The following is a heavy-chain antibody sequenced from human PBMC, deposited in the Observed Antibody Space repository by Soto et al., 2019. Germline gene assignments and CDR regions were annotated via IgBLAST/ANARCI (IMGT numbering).Heavy chain of an antibody. V-gene: IGHV4-59*01. CDR1: GGSISSYY. D-gene: IGHD4-17*01. CDR3: AGSHDYWDLLIDY. CDR2: IYYSGGT. Sequence: SETLSLTCTVSGGSISSYYWSWIRQPPGKGLEWIGYIYYSGGTNYNPSLKSRVTISVDTSKNQFSLKLSSVTAADTAVYYCAGSHDYWDLLIDYWGQGTLVTVSS. J-gene: IGHJ4*02.